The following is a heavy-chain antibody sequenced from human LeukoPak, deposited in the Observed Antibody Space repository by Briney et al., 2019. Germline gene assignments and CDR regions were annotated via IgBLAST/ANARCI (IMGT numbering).Heavy chain of an antibody. CDR2: ISTSSSYI. V-gene: IGHV3-21*01. D-gene: IGHD3-10*01. Sequence: GGSLRLSCAASGFTFSNHNMNWVRQAPGKGVEWVSSISTSSSYIYYADSVKGRFTISRDSAKNSLYLQMNSLRAEDTAVYYCARVDPGSYLMFYYVDFWGQGTLVTVSS. J-gene: IGHJ4*02. CDR1: GFTFSNHN. CDR3: ARVDPGSYLMFYYVDF.